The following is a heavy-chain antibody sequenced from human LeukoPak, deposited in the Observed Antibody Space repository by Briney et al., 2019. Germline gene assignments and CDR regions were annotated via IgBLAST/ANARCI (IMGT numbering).Heavy chain of an antibody. Sequence: GESLKISCKGSGYSFTSYWISWVRQMPGKGLEWMGRIDPSDSYTNYSPSFQGHVTISADKSISTAYLQWSSLKASDTAMYYCARPNPPLTMVGPIWFDPWGQGTLVTVSS. CDR1: GYSFTSYW. D-gene: IGHD4/OR15-4a*01. CDR3: ARPNPPLTMVGPIWFDP. J-gene: IGHJ5*02. CDR2: IDPSDSYT. V-gene: IGHV5-10-1*01.